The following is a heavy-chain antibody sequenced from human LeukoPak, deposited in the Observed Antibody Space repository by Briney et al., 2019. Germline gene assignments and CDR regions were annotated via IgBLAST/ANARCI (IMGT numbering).Heavy chain of an antibody. V-gene: IGHV3-66*04. J-gene: IGHJ5*02. Sequence: GGSLRLSCAASGFIVSSNYMSWVRQAPGKGLEWVSVIYSGGRTYYAASVKGRFTISRDNSKNTLFLQMNSLSAEDTAVYYCARHSSGWYYNWFDPWGQGTLVTDSS. CDR3: ARHSSGWYYNWFDP. D-gene: IGHD6-19*01. CDR2: IYSGGRT. CDR1: GFIVSSNY.